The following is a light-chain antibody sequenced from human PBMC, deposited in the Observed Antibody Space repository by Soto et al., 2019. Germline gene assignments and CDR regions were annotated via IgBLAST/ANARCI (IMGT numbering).Light chain of an antibody. J-gene: IGKJ2*01. V-gene: IGKV1-17*01. CDR2: AAS. CDR1: QDIRND. CDR3: LQHNSYPYT. Sequence: DIQMTQSPSSLSASVGDRVTITCRASQDIRNDLGWNQQKPGKAPKRLIYAASSLQSGVPSRFSGSGSGTESAPTINSLQPEDFATYYCLQHNSYPYTLGQGTKLEIK.